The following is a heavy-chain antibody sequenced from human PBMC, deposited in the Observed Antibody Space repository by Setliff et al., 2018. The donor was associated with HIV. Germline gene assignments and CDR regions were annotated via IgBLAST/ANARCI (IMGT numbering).Heavy chain of an antibody. J-gene: IGHJ3*02. CDR2: IYSTGST. CDR3: ARVQWDLLYVPDAFDI. CDR1: GGSISSHY. D-gene: IGHD1-26*01. V-gene: IGHV4-59*11. Sequence: LTCTVSGGSISSHYWSWIRQPPGKGLEWIGYIYSTGSTNYNPSLKSRVTISVDTSKNQFSLQLSSVTAADTAVYYCARVQWDLLYVPDAFDIWGQGIMVTVSS.